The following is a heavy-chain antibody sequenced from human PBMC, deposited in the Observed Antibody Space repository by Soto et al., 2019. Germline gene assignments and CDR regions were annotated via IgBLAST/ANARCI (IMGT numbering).Heavy chain of an antibody. CDR1: GYSFTSYW. D-gene: IGHD6-13*01. J-gene: IGHJ6*02. CDR3: ERTAAAGKYYYGMDV. V-gene: IGHV5-51*01. Sequence: PGESLKISCKGSGYSFTSYWIGWVRQMPGKGLELMGIIYPGDSDTRYSPSFQGQVTISADKSISTAYLQWSSLKASGTAMYYCERTAAAGKYYYGMDVWGQGTTVTVSS. CDR2: IYPGDSDT.